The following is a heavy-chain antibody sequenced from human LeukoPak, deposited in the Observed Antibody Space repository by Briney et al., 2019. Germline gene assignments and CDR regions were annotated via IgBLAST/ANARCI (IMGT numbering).Heavy chain of an antibody. CDR2: ISSSSSYI. J-gene: IGHJ6*03. D-gene: IGHD1-26*01. CDR1: GFTFSNYW. Sequence: PGGSLRLSCVASGFTFSNYWMNWVRQAPGKGLEWVSSISSSSSYIYYADSVKGRFTISRDNAKNSLYLQMNSLRAEDTAVYYCARREAYYYYMDVWGKGTTVTVSS. V-gene: IGHV3-21*01. CDR3: ARREAYYYYMDV.